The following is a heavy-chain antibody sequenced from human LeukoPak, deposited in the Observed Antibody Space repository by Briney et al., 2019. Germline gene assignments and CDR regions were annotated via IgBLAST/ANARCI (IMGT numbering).Heavy chain of an antibody. D-gene: IGHD6-19*01. J-gene: IGHJ6*03. Sequence: GGSLRLSCAASGFTFSSYAMHWVRQAPGKGLEWVAVISYDGSNKYYADSVKGRFTISRDNSKNTLYLQMNSLRAEDTAVYYCARDHAGCYYMDVWGKGTTVTVSS. CDR1: GFTFSSYA. CDR2: ISYDGSNK. CDR3: ARDHAGCYYMDV. V-gene: IGHV3-30*04.